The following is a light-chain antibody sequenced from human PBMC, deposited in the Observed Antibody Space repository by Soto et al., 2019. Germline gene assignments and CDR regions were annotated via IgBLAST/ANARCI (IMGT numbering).Light chain of an antibody. CDR3: QQYNNWPPYT. J-gene: IGKJ2*01. V-gene: IGKV3-15*01. CDR2: GAS. CDR1: QSVSSN. Sequence: EIVMTQSPATLSVSPGERATLSCRASQSVSSNLAWYQQKPGQAPRLLIYGASTRATGIPARFSGSGSGTEFTITISSRQSEDFEVYYCQQYNNWPPYTFGQGTKLEIK.